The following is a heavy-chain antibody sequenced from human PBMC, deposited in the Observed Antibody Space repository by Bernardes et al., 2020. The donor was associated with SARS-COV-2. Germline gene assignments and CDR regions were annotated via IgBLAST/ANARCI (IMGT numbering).Heavy chain of an antibody. CDR3: AKGGSRYGS. V-gene: IGHV3-7*01. CDR2: IKEDGSEK. D-gene: IGHD5-18*01. CDR1: GFTFSSYW. J-gene: IGHJ5*02. Sequence: GGSLRLSCAASGFTFSSYWMSWVRQAPGKGLEWVANIKEDGSEKNYVDSVKGRFSISRDNAKNSPYLQMNSLRAEDTAVYYCAKGGSRYGSWGQGTLVTVSS.